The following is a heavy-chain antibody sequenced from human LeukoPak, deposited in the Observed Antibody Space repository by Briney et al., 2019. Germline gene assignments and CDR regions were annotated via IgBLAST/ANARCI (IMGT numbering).Heavy chain of an antibody. CDR1: GGSVSSGSYY. CDR2: IYYSGST. CDR3: ARDSFYGSDY. D-gene: IGHD2/OR15-2a*01. V-gene: IGHV4-61*01. J-gene: IGHJ4*02. Sequence: SETLTLTCTVSGGSVSSGSYYWSWIRQPPGKGLEWIGYIYYSGSTNYNPSLKSRVTISVDTSKNQFSLKLSSVTAADTAVYYCARDSFYGSDYWGQGTLVTVSS.